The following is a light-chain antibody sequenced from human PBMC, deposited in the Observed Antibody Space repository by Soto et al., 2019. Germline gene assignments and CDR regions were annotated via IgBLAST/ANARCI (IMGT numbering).Light chain of an antibody. J-gene: IGKJ5*01. V-gene: IGKV3-15*01. CDR1: QSVAND. CDR2: GAS. CDR3: QQYNKWPQT. Sequence: EIVMTQSPATLSVSPGERATLSCRASQSVANDLAWYQHKPGQAPRLLTHGASTRATGIPARFSGVGSGTEFALTISSLQSEDFEVYYCQQYNKWPQTLGQGTRLEIK.